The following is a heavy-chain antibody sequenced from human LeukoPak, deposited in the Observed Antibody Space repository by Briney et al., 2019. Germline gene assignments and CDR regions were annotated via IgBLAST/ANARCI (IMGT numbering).Heavy chain of an antibody. J-gene: IGHJ3*02. D-gene: IGHD6-13*01. CDR1: GYTFTGCY. CDR2: INPNSGGT. CDR3: ARESAAAGTNAFDI. V-gene: IGHV1-2*02. Sequence: ASVKVSCKASGYTFTGCYMHWVRQAPGQGLEWMGWINPNSGGTNYAQKFQGRVTMTRDTSISTAYMELSRLRSDDTAVYYCARESAAAGTNAFDIWGQGTMVTVSS.